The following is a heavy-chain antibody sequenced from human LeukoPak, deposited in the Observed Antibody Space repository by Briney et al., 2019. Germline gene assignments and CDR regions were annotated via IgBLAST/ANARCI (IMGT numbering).Heavy chain of an antibody. CDR2: IYPGDSDT. D-gene: IGHD2-2*01. J-gene: IGHJ3*02. V-gene: IGHV5-51*01. Sequence: GESLKISCKGSGYRFNNYWIGWVRQMPGKGLEWMGIIYPGDSDTRYSPSFQGQVTISADKSISTAYLQWSSLKASDTAMYYCARTYTGYCSSTSCYRPGAFDIWGQGTMVTVSS. CDR3: ARTYTGYCSSTSCYRPGAFDI. CDR1: GYRFNNYW.